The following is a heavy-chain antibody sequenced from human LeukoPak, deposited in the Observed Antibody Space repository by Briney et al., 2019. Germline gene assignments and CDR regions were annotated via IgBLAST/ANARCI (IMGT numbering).Heavy chain of an antibody. CDR3: ARFLAAHGAFDI. Sequence: ASVKVSCKASGDTFSSYAITWVRQAPGQGLEWMGGIIPIFGTANYAQNFQGRVTITADESTSTAYMELSSLRSEDTAVYYCARFLAAHGAFDIWGQGTMVTVSS. D-gene: IGHD6-13*01. CDR2: IIPIFGTA. CDR1: GDTFSSYA. J-gene: IGHJ3*02. V-gene: IGHV1-69*13.